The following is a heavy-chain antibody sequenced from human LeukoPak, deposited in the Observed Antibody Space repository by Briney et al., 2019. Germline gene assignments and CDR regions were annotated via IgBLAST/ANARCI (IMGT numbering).Heavy chain of an antibody. J-gene: IGHJ4*02. CDR2: IYYSGST. Sequence: SETLSLTCTVSGGSISSYSWSWIRQPPGKGLEWIGYIYYSGSTNYNPSLKSRVTISVDTSKNQFSLKLSSVTAADTAVYYCARGLLTSDYWGQGTLVTVSS. D-gene: IGHD3-10*01. CDR3: ARGLLTSDY. CDR1: GGSISSYS. V-gene: IGHV4-59*01.